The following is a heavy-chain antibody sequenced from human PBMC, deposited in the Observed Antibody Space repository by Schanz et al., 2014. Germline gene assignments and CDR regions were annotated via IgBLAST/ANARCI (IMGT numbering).Heavy chain of an antibody. V-gene: IGHV3-23*01. Sequence: EVHLLDSGGGLVQPGGSLRLSCAASGFTFTNYAMSWVRQAPGKGLEWVSAMNESHSTIYYADSVRGRFTISRDNAENTLFLQMNSLRAEDTAVYYCARKVVATIGGYYDNWGQGTLVIVSS. D-gene: IGHD5-12*01. CDR2: MNESHSTI. CDR1: GFTFTNYA. CDR3: ARKVVATIGGYYDN. J-gene: IGHJ4*02.